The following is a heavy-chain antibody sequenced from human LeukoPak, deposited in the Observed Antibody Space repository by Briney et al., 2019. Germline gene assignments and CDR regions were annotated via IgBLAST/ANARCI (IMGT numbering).Heavy chain of an antibody. CDR2: IYYSGST. Sequence: PSQTLSLTCTVSGGSISSGDYYWSWIRQPPGKGLEWIGYIYYSGSTYYNPSLKSRVTISVDTSKNQFSLKLSSVTAADTAVYYCATLIAAAGMVWGYFDYWGQGTLVTVSS. CDR1: GGSISSGDYY. D-gene: IGHD6-13*01. CDR3: ATLIAAAGMVWGYFDY. J-gene: IGHJ4*02. V-gene: IGHV4-30-4*01.